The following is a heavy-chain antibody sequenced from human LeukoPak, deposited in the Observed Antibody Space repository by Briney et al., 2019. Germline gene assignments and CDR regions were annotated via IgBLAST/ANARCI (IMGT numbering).Heavy chain of an antibody. V-gene: IGHV3-23*01. CDR1: GFIVSGDF. J-gene: IGHJ4*02. CDR3: AKQLTYTHNYFDC. Sequence: GGSLRLSCAASGFIVSGDFMSWVRQAPGKGLEWVSAISAAGGSTYYADSVKGRFTISRDNSKNTLFLQMNSLRAEDTAVYYCAKQLTYTHNYFDCWGQGTLVTVSS. CDR2: ISAAGGST. D-gene: IGHD1-1*01.